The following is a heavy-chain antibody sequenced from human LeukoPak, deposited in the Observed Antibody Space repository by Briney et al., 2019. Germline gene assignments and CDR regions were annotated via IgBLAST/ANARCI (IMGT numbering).Heavy chain of an antibody. CDR1: GGSFSGYY. D-gene: IGHD3-22*01. CDR2: INHSGST. V-gene: IGHV4-34*01. Sequence: SETLSLTCAVYGGSFSGYYWSWIRQPPGKGLEWIGEINHSGSTNYNPSLKSRVTISVDTSKNQFSLKLSSVTAPDTAVYYGARGGPRIYYDSSGYFHYWGQGTLVTVSS. J-gene: IGHJ4*02. CDR3: ARGGPRIYYDSSGYFHY.